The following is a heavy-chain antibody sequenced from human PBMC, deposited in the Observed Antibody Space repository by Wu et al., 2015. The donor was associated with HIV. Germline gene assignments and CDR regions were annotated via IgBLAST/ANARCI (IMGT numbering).Heavy chain of an antibody. V-gene: IGHV1-18*01. J-gene: IGHJ4*02. CDR2: ISGNNGKT. Sequence: QVHLVQFGGEVKKPGASAKVACTASGYNFDSYGVNWVRQAPGQGLEWMGWISGNNGKTKYAQKFQGRVTMTTDTSTSTAYMELRSLKFDDTAMYYCARGHYYDASSSPMYWGQGTLVTVSS. CDR3: ARGHYYDASSSPMY. D-gene: IGHD3-22*01. CDR1: GYNFDSYG.